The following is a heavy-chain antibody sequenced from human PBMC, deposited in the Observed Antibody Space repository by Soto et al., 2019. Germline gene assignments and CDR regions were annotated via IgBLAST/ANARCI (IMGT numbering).Heavy chain of an antibody. CDR2: IYHSGST. CDR3: ARASTTVTTLDY. CDR1: GGSISSGGYS. Sequence: TLSLTCAVSGGSISSGGYSWSSIRQPPGKGLEWIGYIYHSGSTYYNPSLKSRVTISVDRSKNQFSLKLSSVTAADTAVYYCARASTTVTTLDYWGQGTLVTVSS. V-gene: IGHV4-30-2*01. J-gene: IGHJ4*02. D-gene: IGHD4-17*01.